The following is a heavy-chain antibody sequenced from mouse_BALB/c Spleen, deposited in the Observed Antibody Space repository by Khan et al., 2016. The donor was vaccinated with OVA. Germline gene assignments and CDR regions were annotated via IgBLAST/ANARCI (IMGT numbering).Heavy chain of an antibody. Sequence: QVQLQQPGAELAKPGASVKMSCKASGYTIISYWIHWVKQRPGQGLEWIGYINPRTDNDEYNQKFKDKATLTADKSSSTAYMQLSSLTSEDSAVXNCGRSVSTKFADWGQGTMVTVST. CDR2: INPRTDND. CDR1: GYTIISYW. D-gene: IGHD2-4*01. V-gene: IGHV1-7*01. CDR3: GRSVSTKFAD. J-gene: IGHJ3*01.